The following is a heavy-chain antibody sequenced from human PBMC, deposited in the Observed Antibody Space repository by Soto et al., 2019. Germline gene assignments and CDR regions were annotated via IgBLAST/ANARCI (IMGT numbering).Heavy chain of an antibody. D-gene: IGHD6-13*01. CDR3: AIHPYSSSCPRFDP. Sequence: SVKVSCKASGGTFSSYAISWVRQAPGQGLEWMGGIIPIFGTANYAQKFQGRVTITADESTSTAYMELSSLRSEDTAVYYCAIHPYSSSCPRFDPWGQGTLVTSPQ. CDR2: IIPIFGTA. J-gene: IGHJ5*02. CDR1: GGTFSSYA. V-gene: IGHV1-69*13.